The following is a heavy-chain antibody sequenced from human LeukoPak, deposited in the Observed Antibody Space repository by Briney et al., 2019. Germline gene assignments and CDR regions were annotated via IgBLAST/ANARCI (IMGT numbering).Heavy chain of an antibody. CDR1: GGSISRYY. Sequence: SETLSLTCTVSGGSISRYYWGWIRQPPGKGLEWIGSIYYSGSTYYNPSLTSRVTISVYTSKNQFSLKLSSVTAADTAVYYCARGRVYGDRPLYYFDYWGQGTLVTVSS. CDR2: IYYSGST. J-gene: IGHJ4*02. CDR3: ARGRVYGDRPLYYFDY. V-gene: IGHV4-39*07. D-gene: IGHD4-17*01.